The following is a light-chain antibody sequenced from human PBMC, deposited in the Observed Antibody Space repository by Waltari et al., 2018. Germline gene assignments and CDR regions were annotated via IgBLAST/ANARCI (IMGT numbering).Light chain of an antibody. V-gene: IGLV2-14*03. Sequence: QSALTQPASVTGSPGQSITISCTGTSSDVAGYYYICWYQQHPGKAPKLMIYDVSKRPSGVSNRFSGSKSGNTASLTISGLQAEDEADYYCSSYPSSSTYVFGPGTKVHVL. J-gene: IGLJ1*01. CDR3: SSYPSSSTYV. CDR1: SSDVAGYYY. CDR2: DVS.